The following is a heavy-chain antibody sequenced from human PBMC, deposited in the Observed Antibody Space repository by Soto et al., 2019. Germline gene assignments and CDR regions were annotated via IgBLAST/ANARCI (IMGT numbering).Heavy chain of an antibody. CDR2: IYYSGST. Sequence: SETLSLTCTVSGGSISSYYWSWIRQPPGKGLEWIGYIYYSGSTNYNPSLKSRVTISVDTSKNQFSLKLSSVTAADTAVYYCARQGSGWYPSVTLNYYYYYMDVWGKGTTVTV. CDR3: ARQGSGWYPSVTLNYYYYYMDV. CDR1: GGSISSYY. V-gene: IGHV4-59*08. J-gene: IGHJ6*03. D-gene: IGHD6-19*01.